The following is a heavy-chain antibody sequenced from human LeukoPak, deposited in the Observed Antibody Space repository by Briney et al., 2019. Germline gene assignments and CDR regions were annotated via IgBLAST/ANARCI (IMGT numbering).Heavy chain of an antibody. J-gene: IGHJ5*02. Sequence: ASVKVSCKASGYTFTGYYMHWVRQAPGQGLEWMGWINPNSGGTNYAQKFQGRVTMTRDTSISTAYMELSRLRSDDTAVYYCARANYYGSGSPPYDWFDPWGQGTLVTVSS. CDR1: GYTFTGYY. D-gene: IGHD3-10*01. V-gene: IGHV1-2*02. CDR3: ARANYYGSGSPPYDWFDP. CDR2: INPNSGGT.